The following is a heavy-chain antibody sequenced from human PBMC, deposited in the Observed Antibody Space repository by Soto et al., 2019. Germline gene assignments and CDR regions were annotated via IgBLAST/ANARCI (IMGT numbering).Heavy chain of an antibody. Sequence: QVQLQESGPGLVKPSETLSLTCTVSGGSISSYYWSWIRQPPGKGLEWIGSIYYSGSTNYNPSLKSRHTTSVDTSKNQFSLKLSSVTAADTAVYYCARAKAPLYSSSWYWFDPWGQGTLVTVSS. CDR1: GGSISSYY. CDR2: IYYSGST. V-gene: IGHV4-59*08. D-gene: IGHD6-13*01. J-gene: IGHJ5*02. CDR3: ARAKAPLYSSSWYWFDP.